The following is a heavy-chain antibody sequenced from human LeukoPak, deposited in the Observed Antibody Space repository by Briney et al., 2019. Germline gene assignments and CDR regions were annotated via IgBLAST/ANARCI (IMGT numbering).Heavy chain of an antibody. Sequence: GGSLRLSCAASGFSFRNSWMSWVRQIPGKGLEWVANIRQDGNEIYYMDSVKGRFTISRDNAKKSLYLQLNLLRAEDTAVYYCATLNWDDGVVSGFDRWGQGILVTVSS. D-gene: IGHD2-2*01. CDR1: GFSFRNSW. CDR3: ATLNWDDGVVSGFDR. CDR2: IRQDGNEI. V-gene: IGHV3-7*01. J-gene: IGHJ5*02.